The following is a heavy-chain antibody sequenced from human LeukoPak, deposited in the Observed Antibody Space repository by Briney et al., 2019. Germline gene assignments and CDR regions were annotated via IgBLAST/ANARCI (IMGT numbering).Heavy chain of an antibody. V-gene: IGHV3-30*18. CDR2: ASYDGTDK. CDR3: AKLSVSVIAVATKGAAFDV. J-gene: IGHJ3*01. D-gene: IGHD6-19*01. Sequence: GTSLRLSCAASGFTFSNFGMHWVRQAPGRGLEWVAVASYDGTDKYYGDSVKGRFTISRDNSKNTLYLQMNSLTTEDTAVYYCAKLSVSVIAVATKGAAFDVWGQGTTVIVSS. CDR1: GFTFSNFG.